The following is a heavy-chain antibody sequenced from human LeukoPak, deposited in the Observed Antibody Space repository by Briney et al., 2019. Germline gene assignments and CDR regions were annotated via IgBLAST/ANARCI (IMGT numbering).Heavy chain of an antibody. J-gene: IGHJ5*02. Sequence: ASVKVSCKVSGYTLTELSMHWVRQAPGKGLEWMGGFDPEDGETIYAQKFQGRVTMTEDTSTDTAYMKLSSLRSEDTAVYYCATSRSWYHAYRWFDPWGQGTLVTVSS. V-gene: IGHV1-24*01. CDR3: ATSRSWYHAYRWFDP. D-gene: IGHD6-13*01. CDR1: GYTLTELS. CDR2: FDPEDGET.